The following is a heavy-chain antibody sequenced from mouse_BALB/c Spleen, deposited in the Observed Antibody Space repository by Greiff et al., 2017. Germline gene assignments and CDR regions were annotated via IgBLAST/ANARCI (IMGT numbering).Heavy chain of an antibody. J-gene: IGHJ2*01. CDR2: ISSGGSYT. CDR1: GFTFSSYG. CDR3: ARHENWDVDY. Sequence: EVKLVESGGDLVKPGGSLKLSCAASGFTFSSYGMSWVRQTPDKRLEWVATISSGGSYTYYPDSVKGRFTISRDNAKNTLYLQMSSLKSEDTAMYYCARHENWDVDYWGQGTTLTVSS. V-gene: IGHV5-6*01. D-gene: IGHD4-1*01.